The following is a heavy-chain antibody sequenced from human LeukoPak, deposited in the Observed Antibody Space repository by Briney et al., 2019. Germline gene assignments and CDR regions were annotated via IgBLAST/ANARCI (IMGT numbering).Heavy chain of an antibody. V-gene: IGHV1-58*01. J-gene: IGHJ4*02. Sequence: SVKVSCKASGFTSTNFAVQWVRQARGQRLEWIGWIIVGSGATKCAQDFQERVTITRDLSTSTLYMELRSLTSEDTAVYYCARDSSIVGAAFDYWGQGTLVTVSS. CDR2: IIVGSGAT. CDR1: GFTSTNFA. D-gene: IGHD1-26*01. CDR3: ARDSSIVGAAFDY.